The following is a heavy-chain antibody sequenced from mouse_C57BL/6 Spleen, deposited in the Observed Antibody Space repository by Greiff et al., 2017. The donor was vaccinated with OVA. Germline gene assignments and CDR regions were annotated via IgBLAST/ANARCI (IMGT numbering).Heavy chain of an antibody. Sequence: VQLQESGPELVKPGASVKISCKASGYAFSSSWMNWVKQRPGKGLEWIGRIYPGDGDTNYNGKFKGKATLTADKSSSTAYMQLSSLTSEDSAVYFCARRYYDDDDFDYWGQGTTLTVSS. CDR2: IYPGDGDT. CDR3: ARRYYDDDDFDY. V-gene: IGHV1-82*01. CDR1: GYAFSSSW. J-gene: IGHJ2*01. D-gene: IGHD2-4*01.